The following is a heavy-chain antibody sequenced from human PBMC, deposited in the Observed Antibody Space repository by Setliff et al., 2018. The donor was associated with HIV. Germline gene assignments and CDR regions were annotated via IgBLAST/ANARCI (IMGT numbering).Heavy chain of an antibody. J-gene: IGHJ4*02. Sequence: ASVKVSCKVSGDTLSELSMHWVRQAPGKGLEWMGGFDPEDGDTMYAQKFQGRVTITADESTSTVYMELRSLTSKDTAMYYCARDAGYIGSSWDRWGQGTLVTVSS. CDR3: ARDAGYIGSSWDR. D-gene: IGHD5-12*01. CDR2: FDPEDGDT. V-gene: IGHV1-24*01. CDR1: GDTLSELS.